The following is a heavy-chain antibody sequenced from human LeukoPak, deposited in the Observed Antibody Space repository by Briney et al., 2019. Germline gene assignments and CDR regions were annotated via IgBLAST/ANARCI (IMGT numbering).Heavy chain of an antibody. V-gene: IGHV4-39*01. CDR1: GGSISRSSYY. D-gene: IGHD3-9*01. CDR3: ARQLLTYYDILTGYPRGGFDP. Sequence: PSETLSLTCTVSGGSISRSSYYWGWIRQPPGKGLEWIGSIYYSGSTYYNPSLKSRVTISVDTSKNQFSLKLSSVTAADTAVYYRARQLLTYYDILTGYPRGGFDPWGQGTLVTVSS. CDR2: IYYSGST. J-gene: IGHJ5*02.